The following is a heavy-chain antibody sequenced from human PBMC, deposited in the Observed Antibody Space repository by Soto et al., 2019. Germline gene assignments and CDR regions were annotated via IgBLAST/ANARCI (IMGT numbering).Heavy chain of an antibody. D-gene: IGHD6-13*01. CDR2: IYYSGST. V-gene: IGHV4-59*08. CDR3: ARLRPIAAAGAGAFDI. J-gene: IGHJ3*02. Sequence: SETLSLTCTVSGGSISSYYWSWIRQPPGKGLEWIGDIYYSGSTNYNPSLKSRVTISVDTSKNEFSLMLSSVTAADTAVYYCARLRPIAAAGAGAFDIWGQGTMVTVSS. CDR1: GGSISSYY.